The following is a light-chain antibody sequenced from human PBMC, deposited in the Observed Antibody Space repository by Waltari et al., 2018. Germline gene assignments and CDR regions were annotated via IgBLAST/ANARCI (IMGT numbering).Light chain of an antibody. V-gene: IGKV2-28*01. CDR3: MQALHTPYT. Sequence: DIVMTQSPLSLSVTPGEPAPISCSSSQGLRHSNGINYLDWYLQKPGQSPQLLISLSSDRASGVPDRFSGSGSGTDFTLKISRVEAEDVGVYYCMQALHTPYTFGQGTKLEIK. CDR2: LSS. CDR1: QGLRHSNGINY. J-gene: IGKJ2*01.